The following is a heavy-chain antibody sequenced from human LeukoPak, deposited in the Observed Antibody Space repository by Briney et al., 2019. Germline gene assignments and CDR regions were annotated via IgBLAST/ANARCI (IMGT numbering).Heavy chain of an antibody. CDR1: GYSFSSYY. J-gene: IGHJ5*02. Sequence: ASVKVSCKASGYSFSSYYMHWVRQAPGLGLEWMGIINPSGGSTSYAQKFQGRVTMTRDTSTSTVYVDLSSLRSEDTAVYYCARSYGDYAFDPWGQGTLVTVSS. CDR3: ARSYGDYAFDP. D-gene: IGHD4-17*01. CDR2: INPSGGST. V-gene: IGHV1-46*01.